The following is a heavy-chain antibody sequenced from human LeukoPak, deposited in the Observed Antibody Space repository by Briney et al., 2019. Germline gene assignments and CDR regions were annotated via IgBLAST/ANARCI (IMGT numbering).Heavy chain of an antibody. D-gene: IGHD5-12*01. CDR2: IDHSGST. CDR3: ATGLPTDY. J-gene: IGHJ4*02. V-gene: IGHV4-34*06. Sequence: PSETLSLTCAVYGGSFSDYSWSWIRQPPGKGLEWIGEIDHSGSTNYNPSLKSRVTISVDTSKNQFSLRLGSVTAADTGVYYCATGLPTDYWAQGTLVTVPS. CDR1: GGSFSDYS.